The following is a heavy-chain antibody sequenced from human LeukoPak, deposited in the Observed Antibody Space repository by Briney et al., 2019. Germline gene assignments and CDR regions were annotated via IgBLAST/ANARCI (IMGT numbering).Heavy chain of an antibody. Sequence: SETLSLTCTVSGGSISSYYWGWIRQPPGKGLEWIGYIYYSGSTNYNPSLKSRVTISVDTSKNQFSLKLSSVTAADTAVYYCARLDKSSGLGFDYWGQGTLVTVSS. V-gene: IGHV4-59*01. CDR2: IYYSGST. CDR3: ARLDKSSGLGFDY. J-gene: IGHJ4*02. D-gene: IGHD6-19*01. CDR1: GGSISSYY.